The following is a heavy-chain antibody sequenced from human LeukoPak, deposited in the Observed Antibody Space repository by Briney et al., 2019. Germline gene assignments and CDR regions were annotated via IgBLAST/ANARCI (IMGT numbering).Heavy chain of an antibody. Sequence: SETLSLTCAVYGGSFSGYYWSWIRQPPGKGLEWIGEINHSGSTNYNPSLKSRVTISVDTSKNQFSLKLSSVTAADTAVYCCARGHTKQWLAKSPDDYRGQGTLVTVSS. CDR2: INHSGST. V-gene: IGHV4-34*01. CDR3: ARGHTKQWLAKSPDDY. J-gene: IGHJ4*02. CDR1: GGSFSGYY. D-gene: IGHD6-19*01.